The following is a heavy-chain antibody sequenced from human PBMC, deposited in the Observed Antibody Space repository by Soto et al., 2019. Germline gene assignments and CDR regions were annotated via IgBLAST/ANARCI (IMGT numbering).Heavy chain of an antibody. CDR1: GFIFSTFG. J-gene: IGHJ4*02. CDR2: IFYSGSGS. V-gene: IGHV3-64D*06. CDR3: VRGPSRGSSLFGPLDY. Sequence: PGGSLRLSCSVSGFIFSTFGMFWVRQAPGQGLEYVSAIFYSGSGSYYADPVRGRFTVSRDNSKNMFYLQMSSLRVEDTALYFCVRGPSRGSSLFGPLDYWGQGTQVTVSS. D-gene: IGHD3-3*01.